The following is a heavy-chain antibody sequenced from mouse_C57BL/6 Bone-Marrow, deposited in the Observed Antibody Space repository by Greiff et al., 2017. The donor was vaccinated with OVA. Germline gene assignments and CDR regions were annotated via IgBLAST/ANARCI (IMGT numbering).Heavy chain of an antibody. Sequence: QVQLQQPGAELVRPGTSVKLSCKASGYTFTSYWMHWVKQRPGQGLEWIGVIDPSDSYTNYNQKFKGKATLTVDTSSSTAYMQLSSLTSEDSAVYFGARNCGSNWYFDVWGTGTTVTVSS. CDR2: IDPSDSYT. J-gene: IGHJ1*03. CDR3: ARNCGSNWYFDV. CDR1: GYTFTSYW. V-gene: IGHV1-59*01. D-gene: IGHD1-1*01.